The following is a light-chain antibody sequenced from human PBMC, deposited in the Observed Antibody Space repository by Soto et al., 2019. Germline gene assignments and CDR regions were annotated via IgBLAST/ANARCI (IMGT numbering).Light chain of an antibody. Sequence: EIVLTQSPGTLSLSPGERATLSCRASQSVRSSHLAWYQQMPGQAPRLLIYGAANRATGMPDRFSGSGSGTDFTLSISRLEPEDYVVYYCQQYSSSPLTFGGGTKVEIK. V-gene: IGKV3-20*01. CDR2: GAA. J-gene: IGKJ4*01. CDR3: QQYSSSPLT. CDR1: QSVRSSH.